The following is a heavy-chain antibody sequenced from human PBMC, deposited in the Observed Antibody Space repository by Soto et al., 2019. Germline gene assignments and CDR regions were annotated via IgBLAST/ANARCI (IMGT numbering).Heavy chain of an antibody. CDR2: IYYSGST. D-gene: IGHD6-19*01. V-gene: IGHV4-31*03. Sequence: PSVTLSHTGHVSGGSIGISGCYWKWIRQHPGKGLEWIGYIYYSGSTYYNPSLKSRVTISVDTSKNQFSLKLSSVTAADTAVYYCARDFFGGGSGWYYGMDVWGQGTTVTVSS. J-gene: IGHJ6*02. CDR3: ARDFFGGGSGWYYGMDV. CDR1: GGSIGISGCY.